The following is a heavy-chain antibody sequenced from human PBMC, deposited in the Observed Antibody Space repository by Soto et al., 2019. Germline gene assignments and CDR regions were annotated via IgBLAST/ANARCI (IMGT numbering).Heavy chain of an antibody. CDR2: ISYDGSNK. Sequence: GGSLRLSCAASGFTFSIYAMHWVRHAPGKGLEWVAVISYDGSNKYYADSVKGRFTISRDNSKNTLYLQMNSLRAEDTAVYYCARVKGSSSSAEYFQHWGQGTLVTVSS. V-gene: IGHV3-30-3*01. CDR1: GFTFSIYA. J-gene: IGHJ1*01. D-gene: IGHD6-6*01. CDR3: ARVKGSSSSAEYFQH.